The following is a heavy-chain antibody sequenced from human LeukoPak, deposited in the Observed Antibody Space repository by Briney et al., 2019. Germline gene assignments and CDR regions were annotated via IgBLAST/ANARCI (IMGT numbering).Heavy chain of an antibody. CDR3: ARVHPSGSYYWGPFD. D-gene: IGHD1-26*01. CDR2: INAGNGNT. J-gene: IGHJ4*02. Sequence: ASVKVSCKASGYTFTSYAVHWVRQAPGQRLEWMGWINAGNGNTKYSQKFQGRVTITRDTSASTAYMELSSLRSEDTAVYYCARVHPSGSYYWGPFDWGQGTLVTVSS. CDR1: GYTFTSYA. V-gene: IGHV1-3*01.